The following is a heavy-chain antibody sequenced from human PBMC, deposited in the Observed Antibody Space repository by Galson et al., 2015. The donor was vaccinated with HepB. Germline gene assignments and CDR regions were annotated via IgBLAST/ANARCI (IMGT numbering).Heavy chain of an antibody. CDR2: ISYDGSNE. Sequence: SLRLSCAASGFTFSSYAMHWVRQAPGKGLEWVAVISYDGSNEYYADSVKGRFTISRDNSKNTLYFQMNSLRAEDTAVYYCARDTVPGDGAFDIWGQGTMVTVSS. J-gene: IGHJ3*02. D-gene: IGHD3-10*01. CDR3: ARDTVPGDGAFDI. V-gene: IGHV3-30*04. CDR1: GFTFSSYA.